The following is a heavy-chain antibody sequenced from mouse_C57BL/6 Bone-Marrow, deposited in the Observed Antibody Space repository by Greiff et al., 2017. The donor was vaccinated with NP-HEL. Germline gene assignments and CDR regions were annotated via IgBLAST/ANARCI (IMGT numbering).Heavy chain of an antibody. D-gene: IGHD1-1*01. CDR3: ARHAPITTVVEGIYAMDY. CDR2: FYPGSGSI. V-gene: IGHV1-62-2*01. CDR1: GYTFTEYT. J-gene: IGHJ2*01. Sequence: QVQLKESGAELVKPGASVKLSCKASGYTFTEYTIHWVKQRSGQGLEWIGWFYPGSGSIKYNEKFKDKATLTADKSSSTVYMELSRLTSEDSAVYFCARHAPITTVVEGIYAMDYWGQGTTLTVSS.